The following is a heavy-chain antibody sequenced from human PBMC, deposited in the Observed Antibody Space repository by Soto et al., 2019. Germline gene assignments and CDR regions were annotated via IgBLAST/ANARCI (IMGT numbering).Heavy chain of an antibody. Sequence: GESLKISCAASGFTFSSYAMSWVRQAPGKGLEWVSAISGSGGSTYYADSVKGRFTISRDNSKNTLYLQMNSLRAEDTAVYYCAKTSLGCSSTSCYGWFDPWGQGTLVTVSS. CDR3: AKTSLGCSSTSCYGWFDP. V-gene: IGHV3-23*01. D-gene: IGHD2-2*01. J-gene: IGHJ5*02. CDR2: ISGSGGST. CDR1: GFTFSSYA.